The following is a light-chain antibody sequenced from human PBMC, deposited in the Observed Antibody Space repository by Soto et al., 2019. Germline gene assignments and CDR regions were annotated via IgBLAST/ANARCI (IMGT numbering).Light chain of an antibody. CDR1: QSVSSN. CDR3: QQYNNWPYT. Sequence: EIVMTQSAATLSVSPGERATLSCRASQSVSSNLAWYQQKPGQAPSVLIYGASTRAAGIPARCSGSVSGTEFTLPISSLQSEDFAVYYCQQYNNWPYTFGQGNKLEIK. V-gene: IGKV3-15*01. J-gene: IGKJ2*01. CDR2: GAS.